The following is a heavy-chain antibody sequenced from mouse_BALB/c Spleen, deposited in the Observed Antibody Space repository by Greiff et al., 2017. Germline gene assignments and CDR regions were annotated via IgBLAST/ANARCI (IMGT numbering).Heavy chain of an antibody. V-gene: IGHV2-9*02. CDR2: IWAGGST. J-gene: IGHJ3*01. CDR1: GFSLTSYG. Sequence: QVQLKESGPGLVAPSQSLSITCTVSGFSLTSYGVHWVRQPPGKGLEWLGVIWAGGSTNYNSALMSRLSISKDNSKSQVFLKMNSLQTDDTAMYYCARDQGYGSSEFAYWGQGTLVTVSA. D-gene: IGHD1-1*01. CDR3: ARDQGYGSSEFAY.